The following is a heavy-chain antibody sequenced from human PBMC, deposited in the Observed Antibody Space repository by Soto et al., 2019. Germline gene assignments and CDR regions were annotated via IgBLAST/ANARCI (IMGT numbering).Heavy chain of an antibody. V-gene: IGHV3-23*01. Sequence: EVQLLESGGGLVQPGGSLRLFCAASGFTFSSYAMSWVRQAPGKGLEWVSTISGSGGSTFYADSVKGRFTISRDNSKNTLSLQINNPRAEDTAVYYCAKGGLLTGVAYFDYWGQGTLVTVSS. CDR1: GFTFSSYA. J-gene: IGHJ4*02. CDR3: AKGGLLTGVAYFDY. CDR2: ISGSGGST. D-gene: IGHD7-27*01.